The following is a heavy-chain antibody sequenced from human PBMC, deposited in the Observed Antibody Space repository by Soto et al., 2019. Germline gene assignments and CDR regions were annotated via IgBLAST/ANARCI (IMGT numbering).Heavy chain of an antibody. V-gene: IGHV3-74*01. CDR3: ARFPSHPHFRPPLGQDYYYGMDV. Sequence: GGSLRLSCAASGFTFSSYWMHWVRQAPGKGLVWVSRINSDGSSTSYADSVKGRFTISRDNAKNTLYLQMNSLRAEDTAVYYCARFPSHPHFRPPLGQDYYYGMDVWGQGTTVTVSS. CDR2: INSDGSST. J-gene: IGHJ6*02. CDR1: GFTFSSYW. D-gene: IGHD3-3*02.